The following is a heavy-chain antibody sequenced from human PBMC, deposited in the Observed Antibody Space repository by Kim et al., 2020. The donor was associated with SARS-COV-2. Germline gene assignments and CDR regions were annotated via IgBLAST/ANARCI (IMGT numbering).Heavy chain of an antibody. CDR2: ISSSGSTI. D-gene: IGHD2-2*01. V-gene: IGHV3-48*03. CDR1: GFTFSSYE. Sequence: GGSLRLSCAASGFTFSSYEMNWVRQAPGKGLEWVSYISSSGSTIYYADSVKGRFTISRDNAKNSLYLQMNSLRAEDTAVYYCARGGLGYCSSTSCYAGIYDYVWGSYRSYPCFDYWGQGTLVTVSS. CDR3: ARGGLGYCSSTSCYAGIYDYVWGSYRSYPCFDY. J-gene: IGHJ4*02.